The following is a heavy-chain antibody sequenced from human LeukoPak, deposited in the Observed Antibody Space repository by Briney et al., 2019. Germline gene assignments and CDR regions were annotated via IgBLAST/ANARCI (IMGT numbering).Heavy chain of an antibody. CDR1: AGSISSSSYS. V-gene: IGHV4-39*07. Sequence: SETLSLTCTVSAGSISSSSYSWGWIRQPPGKGLEWIGEIFHRGIPNYNPSLQSRVSMSIDKSNNQLSLRVNSVTAADTAVYYCARVMGASWFFYLDVWGKGTTVTVSS. J-gene: IGHJ6*03. CDR3: ARVMGASWFFYLDV. CDR2: IFHRGIP. D-gene: IGHD3-16*02.